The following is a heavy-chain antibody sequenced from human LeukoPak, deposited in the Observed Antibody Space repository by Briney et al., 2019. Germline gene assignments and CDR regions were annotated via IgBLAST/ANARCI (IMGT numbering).Heavy chain of an antibody. CDR2: IYYSGST. CDR3: ARGHFYDSSGYFD. V-gene: IGHV4-59*11. J-gene: IGHJ4*02. CDR1: GGSISSHY. Sequence: SETLSLTCTVSGGSISSHYWSWIRQPPGKGLELLGYIYYSGSTNYNPSLKSRVTISVDTSKNQFSLKLSSVTAADTAVYYCARGHFYDSSGYFDWGQGTLVTVSS. D-gene: IGHD3-22*01.